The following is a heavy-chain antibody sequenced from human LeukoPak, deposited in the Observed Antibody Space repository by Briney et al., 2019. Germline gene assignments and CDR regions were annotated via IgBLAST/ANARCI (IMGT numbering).Heavy chain of an antibody. D-gene: IGHD2-2*01. J-gene: IGHJ4*02. V-gene: IGHV3-30*18. CDR3: AKEGYCSSTSCYQFDY. CDR2: ISYDGSNK. Sequence: GGSLGLSCAASGFTFSSYAMSWVRQAPGKGLEWVAVISYDGSNKYYADSVKGRFTISRDNSKNTLYLQMNSLRAEDTAVYYCAKEGYCSSTSCYQFDYWGQGTLVTVSS. CDR1: GFTFSSYA.